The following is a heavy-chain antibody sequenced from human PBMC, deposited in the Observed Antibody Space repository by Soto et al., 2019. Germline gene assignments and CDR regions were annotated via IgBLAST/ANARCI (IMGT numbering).Heavy chain of an antibody. CDR1: GGTFSSYA. V-gene: IGHV1-69*13. D-gene: IGHD6-13*01. J-gene: IGHJ5*02. CDR3: ARVSSSWYRNYWFDP. CDR2: IIPIFGTA. Sequence: GASVKVSCKASGGTFSSYAISWVRQAPGQGLEWMGGIIPIFGTANYAQKFQGRVTITADESTSTAYMELSSLRSEDTAVYYCARVSSSWYRNYWFDPWGQGTLVTVSS.